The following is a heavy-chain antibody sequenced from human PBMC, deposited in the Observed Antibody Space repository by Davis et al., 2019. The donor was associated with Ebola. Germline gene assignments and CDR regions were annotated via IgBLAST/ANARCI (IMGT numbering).Heavy chain of an antibody. CDR2: ISSSSSYI. CDR3: ARAVAAGVFYMDV. Sequence: PGGSLRLSCAASGFTFSNAWMNWVRQAPGRGLEWVSSISSSSSYIYYADSVKGRFTISRDNAKNSLYLQMNSLRAEDTAVYYCARAVAAGVFYMDVWGKGTTVTVSS. D-gene: IGHD6-13*01. CDR1: GFTFSNAW. J-gene: IGHJ6*03. V-gene: IGHV3-21*01.